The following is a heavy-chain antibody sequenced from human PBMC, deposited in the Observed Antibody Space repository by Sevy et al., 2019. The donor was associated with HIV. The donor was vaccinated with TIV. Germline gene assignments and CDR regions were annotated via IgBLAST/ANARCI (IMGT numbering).Heavy chain of an antibody. V-gene: IGHV3-33*01. CDR2: IWYDGTNR. J-gene: IGHJ4*02. CDR1: GFSISGYG. Sequence: GGSLRLSCAASGFSISGYGMHWVRRAPGKGLEWVAVIWYDGTNREYADSVKGRFTISRDNSKNTLYLQMNSLRVEDTAVYYCAREDIRVAGIGYYFHSWGQGTLVTVSS. D-gene: IGHD6-19*01. CDR3: AREDIRVAGIGYYFHS.